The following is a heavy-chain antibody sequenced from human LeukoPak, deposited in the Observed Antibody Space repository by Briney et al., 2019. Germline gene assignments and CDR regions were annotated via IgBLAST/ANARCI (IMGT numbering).Heavy chain of an antibody. J-gene: IGHJ4*02. CDR1: GFTVSSNY. CDR3: AAGLYSSGWYFDY. CDR2: INSDGSST. Sequence: PGGSLRLSCAASGFTVSSNYMSWVRQAPGKGLVWVSRINSDGSSTSYADSVKGRFTISRDNAKNTLYLQMNSLRAEDTAVYYCAAGLYSSGWYFDYWGQGTLVTVSS. V-gene: IGHV3-74*01. D-gene: IGHD6-19*01.